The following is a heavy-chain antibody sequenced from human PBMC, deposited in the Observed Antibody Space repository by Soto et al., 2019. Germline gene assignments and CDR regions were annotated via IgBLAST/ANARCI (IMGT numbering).Heavy chain of an antibody. J-gene: IGHJ4*02. D-gene: IGHD4-17*01. V-gene: IGHV3-33*01. Sequence: QVQLVESGGGVVQFGRSLRLSCVVSGFTFSGNGFHWVRQAPGKGLEWVAVIWYDGSKKYYVESVKGRFTISRDNSKNTLYLQLNSLRAEDTAVYYCARDLGTTNYYSDYWGQGTRVTVSS. CDR1: GFTFSGNG. CDR3: ARDLGTTNYYSDY. CDR2: IWYDGSKK.